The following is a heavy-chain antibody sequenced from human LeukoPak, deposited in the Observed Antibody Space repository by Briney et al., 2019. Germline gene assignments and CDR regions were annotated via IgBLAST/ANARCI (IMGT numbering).Heavy chain of an antibody. CDR1: GGTFSSYA. CDR2: IIPIFGTA. Sequence: SVKVSCKASGGTFSSYAISWVRQAPGQGLEWMGGIIPIFGTANYAQRFQGRVTITADKSTSTAYMELSSLRSEDTAVYYCARDRSDLAATFFDYWGQGTLVTVSS. V-gene: IGHV1-69*06. CDR3: ARDRSDLAATFFDY. J-gene: IGHJ4*02. D-gene: IGHD5-12*01.